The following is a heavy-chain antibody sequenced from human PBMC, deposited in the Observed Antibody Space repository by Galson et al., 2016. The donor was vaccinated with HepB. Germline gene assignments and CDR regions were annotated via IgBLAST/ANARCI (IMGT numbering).Heavy chain of an antibody. V-gene: IGHV1-8*01. D-gene: IGHD3-3*01. CDR1: GYTFTSYD. CDR2: MNPNSGIT. J-gene: IGHJ3*02. Sequence: SVKVSCKASGYTFTSYDINWVRQATGQGLEWMGWMNPNSGITDYALKFQGRVTLTRNTSISIAYMELNSLRSEDTAVYYCARGALRFLDWLSDNDALDIWGQGTMVTVSS. CDR3: ARGALRFLDWLSDNDALDI.